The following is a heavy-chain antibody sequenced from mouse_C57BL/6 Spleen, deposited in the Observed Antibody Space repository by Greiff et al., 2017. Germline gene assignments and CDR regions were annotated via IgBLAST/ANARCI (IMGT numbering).Heavy chain of an antibody. D-gene: IGHD1-1*01. CDR2: ISSGGDYI. J-gene: IGHJ4*01. Sequence: EVKLVESGEGLVKPGGSLKLSCAASGFTFSSYAMSWVRQTPEKRLEWVAYISSGGDYIYYADTVKGRFTISRDNARNTLYLQMSSLKSEDTAMYYCTRGGAYGSSPLYYAMDYWGQGTSVTVSS. CDR1: GFTFSSYA. CDR3: TRGGAYGSSPLYYAMDY. V-gene: IGHV5-9-1*02.